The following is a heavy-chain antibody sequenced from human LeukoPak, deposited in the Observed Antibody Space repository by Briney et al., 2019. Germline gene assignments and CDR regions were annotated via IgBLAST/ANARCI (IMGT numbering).Heavy chain of an antibody. CDR1: GGSISSYY. Sequence: PSETLSLTCTVSGGSISSYYWSWIRQPPGKGLEWIGYIYYSGSTNYNPSLKSRVTISVDMSKNQFSLKLSSVTAADTAVYYCAAYYYGSGGFDYWGQGTLVTVSS. V-gene: IGHV4-59*01. CDR3: AAYYYGSGGFDY. D-gene: IGHD3-10*01. CDR2: IYYSGST. J-gene: IGHJ4*02.